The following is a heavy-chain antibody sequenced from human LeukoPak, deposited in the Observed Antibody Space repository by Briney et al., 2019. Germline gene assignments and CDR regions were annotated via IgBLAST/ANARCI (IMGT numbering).Heavy chain of an antibody. D-gene: IGHD6-13*01. CDR2: INHSGST. CDR1: GGSFSGYY. CDR3: AREESESRGQQLAPTFDY. Sequence: SETLSLTCAVYGGSFSGYYWSWIRQPPGKGLEWIGEINHSGSTNYNPSLKSRVTISVDTSKNQFSLKLSSVTAADTAVYYCAREESESRGQQLAPTFDYWGQGTLVTVSS. J-gene: IGHJ4*02. V-gene: IGHV4-34*01.